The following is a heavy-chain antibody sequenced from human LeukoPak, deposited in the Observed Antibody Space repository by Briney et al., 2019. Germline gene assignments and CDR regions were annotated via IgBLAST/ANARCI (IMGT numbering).Heavy chain of an antibody. CDR2: INHSGST. CDR1: GGSFSGYY. CDR3: ASHAHYYDSSGYYFSLVGEIDY. V-gene: IGHV4-34*01. D-gene: IGHD3-22*01. J-gene: IGHJ4*02. Sequence: SETLSLTCAVYGGSFSGYYWSWIRQPLGKGLEWIGEINHSGSTNYNPSLKSRVTISVDTSKNQFSLKLSSVTAADTAVYYCASHAHYYDSSGYYFSLVGEIDYWGQGTLVTVSS.